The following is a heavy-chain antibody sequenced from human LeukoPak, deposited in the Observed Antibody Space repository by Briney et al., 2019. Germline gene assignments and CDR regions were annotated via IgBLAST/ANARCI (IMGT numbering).Heavy chain of an antibody. D-gene: IGHD5-12*01. CDR2: IYTSGST. CDR3: ARLTGYTFDY. V-gene: IGHV4-4*09. CDR1: GGSISSYY. J-gene: IGHJ4*02. Sequence: SETLSLTCAVSGGSISSYYWSWIRQPPGEGLEWIGYIYTSGSTNYNPSLKSRVTISVDTSKNQFSLKLSSVTAADTAVYYCARLTGYTFDYWGQGTLVTVSS.